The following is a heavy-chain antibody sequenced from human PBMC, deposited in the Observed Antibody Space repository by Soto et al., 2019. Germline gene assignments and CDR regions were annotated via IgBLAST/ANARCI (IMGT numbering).Heavy chain of an antibody. D-gene: IGHD2-2*01. CDR1: GYTFIGYE. J-gene: IGHJ6*02. V-gene: IGHV1-2*02. CDR2: MNPNSGGT. Sequence: ASVKVSCKASGYTFIGYEIHWVRQAPGQGLEWMGLMNPNSGGTRNAQKFQGRVTMTRDTSISTAYMELSSLRSDDTAVYYCVRSYCSGELVPTAPWGQGTTVTVSS. CDR3: VRSYCSGELVPTAP.